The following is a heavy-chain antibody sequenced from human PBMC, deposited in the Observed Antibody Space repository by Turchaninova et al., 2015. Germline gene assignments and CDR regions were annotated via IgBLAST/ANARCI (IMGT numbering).Heavy chain of an antibody. D-gene: IGHD1-26*01. J-gene: IGHJ4*02. CDR3: ARLFYDETAYFSLGAY. CDR2: IFSIDGE. Sequence: QVTLKESGPVVVNPTDTLTHTVTLSGLSLTNTRMCVIWNRQSPGKAIKCLSNIFSIDGESYNTSLKSRLTISKDTSGTQVVLTMTNMDPVDTGTYYCARLFYDETAYFSLGAYWGQGTPVTVSS. V-gene: IGHV2-26*01. CDR1: GLSLTNTRMC.